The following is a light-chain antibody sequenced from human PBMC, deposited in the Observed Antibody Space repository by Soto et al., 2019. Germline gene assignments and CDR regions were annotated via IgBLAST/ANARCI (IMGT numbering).Light chain of an antibody. J-gene: IGKJ4*01. Sequence: EIVLTQSPGTLSLSPGERATLSCRASQSVSNNYLAWYQQKPGQAPRLLISGASSRATGIPDRFNGSGSGTDFTLTISRLEPEEFAVYYCQQYGSSPLTFGGGTKVEIK. CDR2: GAS. V-gene: IGKV3-20*01. CDR1: QSVSNNY. CDR3: QQYGSSPLT.